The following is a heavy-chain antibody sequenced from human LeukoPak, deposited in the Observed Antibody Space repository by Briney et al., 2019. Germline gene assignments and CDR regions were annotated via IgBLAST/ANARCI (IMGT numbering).Heavy chain of an antibody. CDR1: GFTFSSYS. V-gene: IGHV3-21*01. CDR2: ISSSSSYI. Sequence: GGSLRLSCAASGFTFSSYSMNWVRQAPGKGLEWVSSISSSSSYIYYADSVKGRFTISRDNAKNSLYLQMNSLRAEDTAVYYCARESVGSRFLEWVGSVFDYWGQGTLVTVSS. CDR3: ARESVGSRFLEWVGSVFDY. D-gene: IGHD3-3*01. J-gene: IGHJ4*02.